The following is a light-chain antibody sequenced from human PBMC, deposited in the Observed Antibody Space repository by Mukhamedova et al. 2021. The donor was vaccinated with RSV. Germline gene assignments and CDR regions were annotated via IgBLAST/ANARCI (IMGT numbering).Light chain of an antibody. J-gene: IGKJ4*01. CDR2: AAS. V-gene: IGKV1-27*01. CDR3: QTYNSAPT. Sequence: WYQRRVHGKVPKLLIYAASTLQSGVPSRFSGSGSGPVFTLTISNLQPEDLATYYCQTYNSAPTFGGGTKVEIK.